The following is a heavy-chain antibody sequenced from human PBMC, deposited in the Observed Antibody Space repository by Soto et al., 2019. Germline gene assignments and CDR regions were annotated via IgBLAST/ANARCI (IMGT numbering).Heavy chain of an antibody. D-gene: IGHD3-3*01. CDR1: GGSISSYY. V-gene: IGHV4-4*07. J-gene: IGHJ6*02. CDR3: ARDSQHYDFWSGYYTDYYYGMDV. CDR2: IYTSGST. Sequence: SETLSLTCTVSGGSISSYYWSWIRQPAGKGLEWIGRIYTSGSTNYNPSLKSRVTMSVDTSKNQFSLKLSSVTAADTAVYYCARDSQHYDFWSGYYTDYYYGMDVWGQGTTVTVSS.